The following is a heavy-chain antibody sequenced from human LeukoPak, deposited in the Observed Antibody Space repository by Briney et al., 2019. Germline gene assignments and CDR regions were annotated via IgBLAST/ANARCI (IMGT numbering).Heavy chain of an antibody. Sequence: ASVKVSCKASGYTFTSYYMHWVRQAPGQGLEWMGIINPSGGSTSYAQKFQGRVTMTRDMSTSTVYMELSSLRSEDTAAYYCARDASIAATPAWFDPWGQGTLVTVSS. J-gene: IGHJ5*02. CDR3: ARDASIAATPAWFDP. CDR2: INPSGGST. V-gene: IGHV1-46*01. D-gene: IGHD6-13*01. CDR1: GYTFTSYY.